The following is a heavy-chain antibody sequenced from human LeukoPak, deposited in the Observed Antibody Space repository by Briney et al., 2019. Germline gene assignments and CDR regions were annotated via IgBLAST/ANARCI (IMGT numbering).Heavy chain of an antibody. V-gene: IGHV3-23*01. CDR1: GFTFSSHA. Sequence: GGSLRLSCAASGFTFSSHAMSWVRQAPGKGLEGLEWVSAISGSGTSTYYADSVKGRFTISRDNSKNMSYLQMSSLRAEDTAIYYCAKVPTYCRGDCFSYWGQGTLVTVSS. J-gene: IGHJ4*02. D-gene: IGHD2-21*01. CDR3: AKVPTYCRGDCFSY. CDR2: ISGSGTST.